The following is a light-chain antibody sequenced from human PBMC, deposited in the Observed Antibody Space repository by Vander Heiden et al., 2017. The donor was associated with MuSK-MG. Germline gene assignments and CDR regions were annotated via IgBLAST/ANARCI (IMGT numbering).Light chain of an antibody. J-gene: IGLJ2*01. V-gene: IGLV1-40*01. CDR3: QSYDSSLSGSI. CDR2: NNI. Sequence: QSVLTQTPSVSGAPGQRVTIPCTGSSSNIGAGYAVHWYQQLPGTSPKLLIYNNINRPSGVPDRFSGSKSGSSASLAITGLQTEDEADYYCQSYDSSLSGSIFGGGTKLTVL. CDR1: SSNIGAGYA.